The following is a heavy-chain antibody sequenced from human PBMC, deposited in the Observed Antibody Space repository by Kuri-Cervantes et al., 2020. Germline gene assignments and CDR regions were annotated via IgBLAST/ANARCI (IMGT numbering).Heavy chain of an antibody. CDR2: INHRGST. D-gene: IGHD3-22*01. V-gene: IGHV4-34*01. Sequence: SQTLSLTCAVYGGSFSGYYWSWIRQAPGKGLEWIGEINHRGSTNYNPSLKSRVTISVDTSKNQFSLKLSSVTAADTAVYYCARAYYYDSSGYYYDYYYMDVWGKGTTVTVSS. J-gene: IGHJ6*03. CDR3: ARAYYYDSSGYYYDYYYMDV. CDR1: GGSFSGYY.